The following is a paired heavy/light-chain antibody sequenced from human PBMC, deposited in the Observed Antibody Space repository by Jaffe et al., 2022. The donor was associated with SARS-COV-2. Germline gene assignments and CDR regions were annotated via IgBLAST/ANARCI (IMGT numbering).Heavy chain of an antibody. V-gene: IGHV3-7*01. CDR2: TNQDGSEN. J-gene: IGHJ4*02. CDR1: GFTFSNYW. Sequence: EVQLVESGGGLVQPGGSLRLSCAASGFTFSNYWMNWVRQAPGKGLEWVANTNQDGSENYYVDSVKGRFTISRDNTKNSLFLQMDSLRAEDTAVYYCVGPLYSSAYWGQGTLVTVSS. D-gene: IGHD3-10*01. CDR3: VGPLYSSAY.
Light chain of an antibody. CDR3: QQYNNWPYT. V-gene: IGKV3-15*01. J-gene: IGKJ2*01. CDR1: QSVSSD. CDR2: GAS. Sequence: EIVMTQSPATLSVSPGERATLSCRASQSVSSDLGWYQQKPGQAPRLLIYGASIRPTGIPPRFSGSGSGTEFTLTISSLQSEDFAVYYCQQYNNWPYTFGQGTKLEI.